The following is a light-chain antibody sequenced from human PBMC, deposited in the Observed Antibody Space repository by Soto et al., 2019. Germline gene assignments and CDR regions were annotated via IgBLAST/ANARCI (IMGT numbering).Light chain of an antibody. CDR2: EGT. Sequence: SCTGTSSDVGSYNFVSWYRQHPGKAPKLMIYEGTKRPSGVSNRFSGSKSGYTASLTISGLQTEDEADYYCSSYSISSTYVFGTGTKVTVL. CDR1: SSDVGSYNF. CDR3: SSYSISSTYV. V-gene: IGLV2-14*02. J-gene: IGLJ1*01.